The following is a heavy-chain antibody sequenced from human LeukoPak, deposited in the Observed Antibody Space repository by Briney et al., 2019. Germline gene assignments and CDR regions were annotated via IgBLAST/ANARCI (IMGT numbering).Heavy chain of an antibody. CDR1: SGSITSYY. CDR2: IYYTGTT. CDR3: AGAPNQHYFDY. V-gene: IGHV4-59*01. J-gene: IGHJ4*02. Sequence: SETLSLTCTVSSGSITSYYWSWIRQPLGKGLEYIGHIYYTGTTDYNPSLKSRVTMSVDTSKSQLSLRLISVTASDTAVYFCAGAPNQHYFDYWGQGTLVAVSS.